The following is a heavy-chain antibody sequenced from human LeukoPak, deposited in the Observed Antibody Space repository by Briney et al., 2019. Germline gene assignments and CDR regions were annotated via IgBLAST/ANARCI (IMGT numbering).Heavy chain of an antibody. CDR1: GFTFSSYA. CDR2: ISFDGSNK. V-gene: IGHV3-30-3*01. J-gene: IGHJ4*02. D-gene: IGHD3-10*01. CDR3: ARDPILVRGYFDY. Sequence: PGGSLRLSCAASGFTFSSYAMHWVRQAPGKGLEWVALISFDGSNKYYADSVKGRFTISRDNSKNTLHLQMNSLRPEDTAIYYCARDPILVRGYFDYWGQGTLVTVSS.